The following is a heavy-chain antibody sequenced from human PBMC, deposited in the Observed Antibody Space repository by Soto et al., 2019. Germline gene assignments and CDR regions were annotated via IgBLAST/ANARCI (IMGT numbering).Heavy chain of an antibody. V-gene: IGHV1-69*13. D-gene: IGHD5-12*01. CDR2: IIPIFGTA. J-gene: IGHJ4*02. Sequence: ASVKVSCKASGGTFSSYAISWVRQAPGQGLEWMGGIIPIFGTANYAQKFQGRVTITADESTSTAYMELSSLRSEDTAVYYCARGSFVEMATNFDYWGQGTPVTVSS. CDR1: GGTFSSYA. CDR3: ARGSFVEMATNFDY.